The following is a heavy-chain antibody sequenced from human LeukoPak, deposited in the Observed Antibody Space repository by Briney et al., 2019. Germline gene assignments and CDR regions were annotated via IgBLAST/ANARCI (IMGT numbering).Heavy chain of an antibody. D-gene: IGHD6-19*01. CDR1: GGSFSGYY. CDR3: AKGPLIEVAGTTWEY. J-gene: IGHJ4*02. Sequence: PSETLSLTCAVYGGSFSGYYWSWIRQPPGKGLEWIGEINHSGSTNYNPSLKSRVTISVDTSKNQFSLKLSSVTAADTAVYYCAKGPLIEVAGTTWEYWGQGTLVTVSS. CDR2: INHSGST. V-gene: IGHV4-34*01.